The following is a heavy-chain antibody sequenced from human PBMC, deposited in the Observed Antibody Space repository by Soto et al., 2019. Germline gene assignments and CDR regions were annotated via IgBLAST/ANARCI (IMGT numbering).Heavy chain of an antibody. CDR3: ARDKSSGSSLRY. D-gene: IGHD1-26*01. Sequence: QVQLVESGGGVVQPGRSLRLSCAASGFTFSSYAMHWVHQAPGKGLEWVAVISNDGSNKDYADSVKGRFIISRDNSKNTLYLQMNSLRAEDTAVYYCARDKSSGSSLRYWGQGTLVTVSS. CDR2: ISNDGSNK. CDR1: GFTFSSYA. J-gene: IGHJ4*02. V-gene: IGHV3-30*04.